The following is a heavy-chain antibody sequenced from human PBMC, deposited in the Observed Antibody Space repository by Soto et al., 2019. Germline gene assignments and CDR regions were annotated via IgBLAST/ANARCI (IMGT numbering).Heavy chain of an antibody. CDR3: AFGNLSYYFDF. V-gene: IGHV3-33*01. D-gene: IGHD3-16*01. CDR1: GFTFSGFG. CDR2: IWYDGSDK. J-gene: IGHJ4*02. Sequence: PGGSLRLSCAASGFTFSGFGMHWVRQAPGKGLEWVAIIWYDGSDKYYADSVKGRFTISRDNSKNTLYLQMNSLRAEDTAVYHCAFGNLSYYFDFWGQGTPATVSA.